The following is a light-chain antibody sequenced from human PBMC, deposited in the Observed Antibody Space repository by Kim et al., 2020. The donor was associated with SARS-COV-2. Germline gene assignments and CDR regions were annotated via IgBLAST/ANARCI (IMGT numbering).Light chain of an antibody. J-gene: IGKJ4*01. CDR3: QQFYNYPLT. Sequence: AFVRARVSFTCRASLSICSALAWYQQKPGRAPKLLIYDASTLESGVPSRFSGSGSETDFTLTISSLQPEDFATYYCQQFYNYPLTFGGGTKVDIK. CDR1: LSICSA. V-gene: IGKV1D-13*01. CDR2: DAS.